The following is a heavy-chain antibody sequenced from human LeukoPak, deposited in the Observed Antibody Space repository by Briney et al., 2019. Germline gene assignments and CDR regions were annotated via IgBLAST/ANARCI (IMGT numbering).Heavy chain of an antibody. D-gene: IGHD2-2*01. Sequence: SETLSLTCTVSGGSISSYFWSWIRQPAGKGLEWIGRIYTSGITNYNPSLKSRVTMSVDTSKNQFSLKLSSVTAADTAVYYCARDLGPDCSSTRCYALDVWGQGTTVTVPS. CDR2: IYTSGIT. CDR3: ARDLGPDCSSTRCYALDV. V-gene: IGHV4-4*07. CDR1: GGSISSYF. J-gene: IGHJ6*02.